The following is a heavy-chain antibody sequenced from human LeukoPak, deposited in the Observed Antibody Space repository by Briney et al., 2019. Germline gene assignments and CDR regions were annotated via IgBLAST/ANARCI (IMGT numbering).Heavy chain of an antibody. CDR2: INHSGST. V-gene: IGHV4-34*01. J-gene: IGHJ4*02. CDR3: ARGSAAYYDILTGLLYYSDY. D-gene: IGHD3-9*01. Sequence: SESLSLTCAVYGRSFSGYYWSWIRQPPGKGLEWIGEINHSGSTNYNPSLKSRVTISVDTSKNQFSLKLSSVTAADTAVYYCARGSAAYYDILTGLLYYSDYWGQGTLVTVSS. CDR1: GRSFSGYY.